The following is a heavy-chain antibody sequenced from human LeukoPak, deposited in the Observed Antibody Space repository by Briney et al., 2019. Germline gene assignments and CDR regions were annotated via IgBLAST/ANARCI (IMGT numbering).Heavy chain of an antibody. CDR3: AKERNTSPPNFDY. CDR1: GFTFSSYP. J-gene: IGHJ4*02. CDR2: ISGSGVST. Sequence: PGGSLRLSCAASGFTFSSYPMHWVRQAPGKGLEWVSGISGSGVSTYYADSVKGRFTISRDNSKNTLSLQMNSLRAEDTAVYYCAKERNTSPPNFDYWGQGTLVTVSS. D-gene: IGHD4-11*01. V-gene: IGHV3-23*01.